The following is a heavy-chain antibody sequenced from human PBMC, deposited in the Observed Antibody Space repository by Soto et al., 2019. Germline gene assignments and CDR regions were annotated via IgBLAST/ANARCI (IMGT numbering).Heavy chain of an antibody. J-gene: IGHJ4*02. Sequence: GGSLRLSCAASGFTFSNYAINWVRQAPGKGLEWLSVISDSGAVIFYGDSVKGRFTIFRDNSKGTLYLQMNSLRAEDTAMYYCARGRISGSYLLDYWGLGTLVTVSS. D-gene: IGHD1-26*01. CDR2: ISDSGAVI. V-gene: IGHV3-23*01. CDR3: ARGRISGSYLLDY. CDR1: GFTFSNYA.